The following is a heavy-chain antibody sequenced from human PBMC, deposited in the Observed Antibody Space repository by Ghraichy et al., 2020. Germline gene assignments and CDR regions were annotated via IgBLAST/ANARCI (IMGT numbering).Heavy chain of an antibody. CDR3: ARDAPDYDFWSGSSYAFDI. CDR1: GFTVSSNY. CDR2: IYSGGST. Sequence: GGSLRLSCAASGFTVSSNYMSWVRQAPGKGLEWVSVIYSGGSTYYADSVKGRFTISRDNSKNTLYLQMNSLRAEDTAVYYCARDAPDYDFWSGSSYAFDIWGQGTMVTVSS. V-gene: IGHV3-53*01. J-gene: IGHJ3*02. D-gene: IGHD3-3*01.